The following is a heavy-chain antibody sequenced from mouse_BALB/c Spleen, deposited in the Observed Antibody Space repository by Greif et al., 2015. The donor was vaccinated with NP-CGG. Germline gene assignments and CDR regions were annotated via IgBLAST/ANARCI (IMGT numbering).Heavy chain of an antibody. CDR1: GFTFSSYG. V-gene: IGHV5-6*02. Sequence: EVKLVESGGDLVKPGGSLKLSCAASGFTFSSYGMSWVRQTPDKRLEWVATISSGGSYTYYPDSVKGRFTISRDNAKNTLYLQMSSLKSEDTAMYYCARGGYYGYDDAMDYWGQGTSVTVSS. J-gene: IGHJ4*01. D-gene: IGHD2-2*01. CDR3: ARGGYYGYDDAMDY. CDR2: ISSGGSYT.